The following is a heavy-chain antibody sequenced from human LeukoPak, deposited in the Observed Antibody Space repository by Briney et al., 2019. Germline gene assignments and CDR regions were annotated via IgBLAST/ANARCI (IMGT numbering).Heavy chain of an antibody. CDR1: GFTFSSYG. CDR2: ISYDGTNK. V-gene: IGHV3-30*18. J-gene: IGHJ4*02. CDR3: AKVGYSTNWLYFDY. Sequence: GGSLRLSCAASGFTFSSYGMHWVRQARGKGLEGVGVISYDGTNKNYADSVKGRSTISRDNSKNTLYLQMNSLRAEETAVYYCAKVGYSTNWLYFDYWGQGTLVTVSS. D-gene: IGHD6-13*01.